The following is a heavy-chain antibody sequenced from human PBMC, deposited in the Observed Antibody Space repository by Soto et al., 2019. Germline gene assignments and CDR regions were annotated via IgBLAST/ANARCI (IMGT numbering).Heavy chain of an antibody. V-gene: IGHV1-69*01. J-gene: IGHJ4*02. Sequence: QVQLVQSGAEVRKPGSSVKVSCKASGGTFTSHLISWVRQAPGQGLEWMGGIIPIFGTANYAQKFQGRVTMTADASTSTAYMELSSLRSEDTAVYYCARETRAYGGLADYWGQGTLVTVSS. CDR3: ARETRAYGGLADY. CDR1: GGTFTSHL. CDR2: IIPIFGTA. D-gene: IGHD4-17*01.